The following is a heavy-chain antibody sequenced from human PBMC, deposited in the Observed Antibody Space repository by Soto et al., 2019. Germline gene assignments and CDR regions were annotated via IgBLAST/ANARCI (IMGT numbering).Heavy chain of an antibody. J-gene: IGHJ6*02. CDR3: ARFIGGAYGMDV. V-gene: IGHV1-3*01. Sequence: ASVKVSCKASGYTFTNYYIHWVRQAPGQRLEWLAWINVANDNTKYSQTFQGRVTVTSDTSASTAYMELSSLRSEDTAMYYCARFIGGAYGMDVWGQGTTVTVSS. CDR2: INVANDNT. D-gene: IGHD2-15*01. CDR1: GYTFTNYY.